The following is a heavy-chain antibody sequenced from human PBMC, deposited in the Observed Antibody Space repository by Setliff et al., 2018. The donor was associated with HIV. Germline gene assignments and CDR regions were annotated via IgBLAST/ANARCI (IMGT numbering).Heavy chain of an antibody. Sequence: PGGSLRLSCAASGFTFRNYKFNWVRQAPGRGLEWVSSISIGSGGAIDYADSVKGRFTISRDNSKNTLYLQMNSLRAEDTAVYYCAKPRRYNTYYFDHWGQGTLVTVSS. CDR1: GFTFRNYK. CDR3: AKPRRYNTYYFDH. D-gene: IGHD3-3*01. J-gene: IGHJ4*02. V-gene: IGHV3-23*01. CDR2: ISIGSGGAI.